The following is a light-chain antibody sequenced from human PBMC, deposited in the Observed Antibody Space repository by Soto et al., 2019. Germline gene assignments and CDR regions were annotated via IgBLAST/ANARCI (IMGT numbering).Light chain of an antibody. J-gene: IGKJ2*01. CDR3: QQYGSSPFMYT. CDR2: GPS. Sequence: EIVLTQSPGTLSLSPGERATLSCRASQSVSSSYLAWYQQKPGQAPRLLIYGPSSRATGIPDRFSGSGSGTDFTLTISRLEPEDFAVYYCQQYGSSPFMYTFGQGTKLEI. CDR1: QSVSSSY. V-gene: IGKV3-20*01.